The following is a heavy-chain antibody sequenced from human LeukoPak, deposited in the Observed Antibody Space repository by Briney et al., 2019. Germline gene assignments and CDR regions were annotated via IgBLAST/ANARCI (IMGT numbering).Heavy chain of an antibody. CDR3: ARLDSSGFDY. Sequence: GGSLRLSCAASGFTFSSYEMNWVRQAPGRGLEWASYISSSGRSIYSADSVKGRFTISRDNAKNSLYLQMNSLRAEDTAVYYCARLDSSGFDYWGQGTLVTVSS. CDR2: ISSSGRSI. J-gene: IGHJ4*02. D-gene: IGHD3-22*01. CDR1: GFTFSSYE. V-gene: IGHV3-48*03.